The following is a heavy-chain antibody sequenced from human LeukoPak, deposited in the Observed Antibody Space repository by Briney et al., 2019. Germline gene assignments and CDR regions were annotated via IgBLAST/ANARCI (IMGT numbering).Heavy chain of an antibody. J-gene: IGHJ6*03. CDR1: GYTFTSYY. CDR2: INPSGGST. CDR3: ARVPAAKNYYYYMDV. V-gene: IGHV1-46*01. Sequence: ASVKVSCKASGYTFTSYYMHWVRQAPGQGLEWMGIINPSGGSTSYAQKFQGRVTMTRDTSTSTVYMELSSLRSEDTAVYYCARVPAAKNYYYYMDVWGKGTTVTVSS. D-gene: IGHD2-2*01.